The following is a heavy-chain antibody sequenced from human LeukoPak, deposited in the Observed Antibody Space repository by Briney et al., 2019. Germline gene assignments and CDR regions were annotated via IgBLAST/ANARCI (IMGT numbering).Heavy chain of an antibody. J-gene: IGHJ3*02. CDR1: GFTFSSYW. Sequence: PGGSLRLSCAASGFTFSSYWMSWVRQAPGKGLEWVANIKQDGSEKNYVDSVRGRFTISRDNAKNSLYLQMNSLRAEDTAVYYCARDYVISSSWYGAFDIWGQGTTVTVSS. V-gene: IGHV3-7*01. D-gene: IGHD6-13*01. CDR3: ARDYVISSSWYGAFDI. CDR2: IKQDGSEK.